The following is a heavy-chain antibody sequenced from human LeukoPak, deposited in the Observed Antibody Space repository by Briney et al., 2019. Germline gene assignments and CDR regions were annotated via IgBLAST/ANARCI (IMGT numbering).Heavy chain of an antibody. CDR3: VRDKDWSYDY. CDR1: GFTLVDYG. CDR2: IRGKAYGGTT. D-gene: IGHD3-9*01. Sequence: AGGSLRLSCTASGFTLVDYGVGWVRQAPGRGLRWVGFIRGKAYGGTTEYAASVKGRFSISRDDSNTIAYLHMNSLKTADTAVYYCVRDKDWSYDYWGQGTLVTVSS. J-gene: IGHJ4*02. V-gene: IGHV3-49*04.